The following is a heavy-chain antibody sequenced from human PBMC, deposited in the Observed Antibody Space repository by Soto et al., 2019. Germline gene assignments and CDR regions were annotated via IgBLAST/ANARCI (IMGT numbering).Heavy chain of an antibody. D-gene: IGHD1-26*01. CDR2: ISGTGLSK. Sequence: GGSLRLSSEASGFTFETTALSWVRQAPGKGLEWVATISGTGLSKYYADSMKSRFIISRDNSRNTLYLQMNRLRAEDSAIYYCASAGSVNEYMWETNFWGQGTPVTVSS. CDR3: ASAGSVNEYMWETNF. CDR1: GFTFETTA. J-gene: IGHJ4*02. V-gene: IGHV3-23*01.